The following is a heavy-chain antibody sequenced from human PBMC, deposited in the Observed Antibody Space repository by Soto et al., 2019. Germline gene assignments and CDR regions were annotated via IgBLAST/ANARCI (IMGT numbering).Heavy chain of an antibody. V-gene: IGHV3-9*01. CDR1: GFTFDDYV. CDR3: AKDKGSGWSYFDS. J-gene: IGHJ4*02. D-gene: IGHD6-19*01. CDR2: ICWNSATV. Sequence: EVQLVESGGGLVQPGRSLRLSCAASGFTFDDYVMHWVRQAPGKGLEWVSGICWNSATVGYADSVKGRFTISRDNAKNSLYLQMNSLRAEDTALYYCAKDKGSGWSYFDSWGQGTLVTVSS.